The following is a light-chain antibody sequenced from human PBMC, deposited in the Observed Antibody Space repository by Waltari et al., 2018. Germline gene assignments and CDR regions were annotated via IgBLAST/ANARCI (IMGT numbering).Light chain of an antibody. Sequence: DIQMTPSPSTLSASVGDRVTITCRASQSISNWLAWYQQKPGKAPKLLIYKASSIESGVPERFSGSGSGTEFTLTISSLQPDDFGTYYCQQYNSYSATFGQGTKVEIK. J-gene: IGKJ1*01. CDR1: QSISNW. V-gene: IGKV1-5*03. CDR3: QQYNSYSAT. CDR2: KAS.